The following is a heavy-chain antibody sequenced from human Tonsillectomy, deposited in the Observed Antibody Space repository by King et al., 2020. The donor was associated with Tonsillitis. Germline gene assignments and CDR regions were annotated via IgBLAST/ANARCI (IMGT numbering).Heavy chain of an antibody. V-gene: IGHV3-30*04. D-gene: IGHD3-16*02. CDR2: ISYDGRNQ. CDR3: ARDAGLYYFVWGSYRTNSKNYGMDV. CDR1: GFTFSSYA. Sequence: VQLVESGGGVVQPGRSLRLSCAASGFTFSSYAMYWVRQAPGKGLEWVAVISYDGRNQYYANSVKGRVTISRDNSKITLYLQMNSLRREDTAVYYCARDAGLYYFVWGSYRTNSKNYGMDVWGQGTTVTVSS. J-gene: IGHJ6*02.